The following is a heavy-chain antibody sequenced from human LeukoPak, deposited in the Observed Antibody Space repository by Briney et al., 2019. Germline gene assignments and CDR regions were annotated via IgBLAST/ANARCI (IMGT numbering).Heavy chain of an antibody. CDR3: ARGRWLQFSQYFFDY. V-gene: IGHV4-4*09. D-gene: IGHD5-24*01. J-gene: IGHJ4*02. CDR2: VFHTGST. CDR1: GGSIDTYY. Sequence: SETLTLTCTVSGGSIDTYYWNWIRQPPGKGLEWIGYVFHTGSTNYNPSLKSRVTISVDTSKNQFSLKLSSVTAADTAVYYCARGRWLQFSQYFFDYWGQGTLVTVSS.